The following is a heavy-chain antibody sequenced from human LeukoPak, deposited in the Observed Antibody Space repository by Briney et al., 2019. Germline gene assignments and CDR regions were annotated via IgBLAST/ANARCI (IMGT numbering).Heavy chain of an antibody. CDR3: ARHWSRPLILRRPWSGAFDI. V-gene: IGHV4-34*01. D-gene: IGHD3-3*01. J-gene: IGHJ3*02. CDR1: GGSFSGYY. CDR2: INHSGST. Sequence: SETLSLTCAVYGGSFSGYYWSWIRQPPGKGLEWIGEINHSGSTNYNPSLKSRVTISVDTSKNQFSLKLSSVSAADTAGYYCARHWSRPLILRRPWSGAFDIWAQGTMVTVSS.